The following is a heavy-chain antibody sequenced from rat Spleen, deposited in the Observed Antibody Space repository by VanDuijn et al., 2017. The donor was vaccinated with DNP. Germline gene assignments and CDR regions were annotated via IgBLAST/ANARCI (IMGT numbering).Heavy chain of an antibody. Sequence: EVQLVETGGGLVQPGRSLKLSCVASGFTFSSYWMYWIRQAPGKGLEWLGAITGSGGGTYYSGSVKGRFTISRDNAKSTLYLQMDSLRSEDTATYYCARRGNNRYHYTMDAWGQGTSVTVSS. CDR3: ARRGNNRYHYTMDA. CDR2: ITGSGGGT. D-gene: IGHD4-5*01. V-gene: IGHV5-58*01. CDR1: GFTFSSYW. J-gene: IGHJ4*01.